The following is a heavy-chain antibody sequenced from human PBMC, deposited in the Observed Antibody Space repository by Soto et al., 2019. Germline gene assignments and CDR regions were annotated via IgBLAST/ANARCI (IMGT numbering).Heavy chain of an antibody. V-gene: IGHV3-30-3*01. J-gene: IGHJ4*02. D-gene: IGHD6-13*01. Sequence: QVQLVESGGGVVQPGRSLRLSCAASGFTFSSYAMHWVRQAPGMGLEWVAVISYDGSNKYYADSVKGRFTISRDNSKNTLYLQINSQSAEDTPVFYYARDPGTYSSSWGILRYWGQGTLVTVSS. CDR2: ISYDGSNK. CDR3: ARDPGTYSSSWGILRY. CDR1: GFTFSSYA.